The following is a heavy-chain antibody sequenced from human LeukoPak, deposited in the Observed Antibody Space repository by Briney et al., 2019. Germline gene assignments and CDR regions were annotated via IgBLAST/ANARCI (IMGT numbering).Heavy chain of an antibody. CDR3: ARALRVPGVLDY. D-gene: IGHD3-10*01. J-gene: IGHJ4*02. V-gene: IGHV3-23*01. CDR2: ISGSGGRT. CDR1: GFTFSSYA. Sequence: GGSLRLSCAASGFTFSSYAMTWVRQPPGKGLEWVSTISGSGGRTYYADSVKGRFTISRDNSKNTLYLQMNSLRAEDTAVYYCARALRVPGVLDYWGQGTLVTVSS.